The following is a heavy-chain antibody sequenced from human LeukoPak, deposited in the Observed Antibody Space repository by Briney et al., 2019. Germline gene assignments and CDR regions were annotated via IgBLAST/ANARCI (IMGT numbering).Heavy chain of an antibody. CDR3: ARDYPNHDSSGYYYGGAFDI. Sequence: ASVKVSCKASGYTFTGYYMHWVRQAPGQGLEWMGWINPNSGGTNYAQRFQGRVTMTRDTSISTAYMELSRLRSDDTAVYYCARDYPNHDSSGYYYGGAFDIWGQGTMVTVSS. CDR1: GYTFTGYY. J-gene: IGHJ3*02. D-gene: IGHD3-22*01. CDR2: INPNSGGT. V-gene: IGHV1-2*02.